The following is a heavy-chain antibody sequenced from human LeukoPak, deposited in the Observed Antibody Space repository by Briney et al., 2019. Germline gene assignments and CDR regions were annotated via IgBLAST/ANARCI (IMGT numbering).Heavy chain of an antibody. J-gene: IGHJ4*02. Sequence: GASVKVSCKASGYTFTGYYMHWVRQAPGQGLAWMGWINPNSGGTNYAQKFQGRVTMTRDTSISAAYMELSRLRSDDTAVYYCARGGSIFGVVIPPDDYWGQGTLVTVSS. D-gene: IGHD3-3*01. CDR1: GYTFTGYY. CDR2: INPNSGGT. CDR3: ARGGSIFGVVIPPDDY. V-gene: IGHV1-2*02.